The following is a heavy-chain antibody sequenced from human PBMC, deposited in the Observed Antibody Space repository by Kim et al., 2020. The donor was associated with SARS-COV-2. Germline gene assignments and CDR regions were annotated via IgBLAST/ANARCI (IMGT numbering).Heavy chain of an antibody. CDR1: GFTFSNYA. J-gene: IGHJ4*02. V-gene: IGHV3-23*01. CDR2: ISGGGGST. D-gene: IGHD3-10*01. CDR3: ATMIRGVTYFFDS. Sequence: GGSLRLSCAASGFTFSNYAMSWVRQAPGKGLEWVSGISGGGGSTYYADSVKGRFTISRDNSKNTLYVQMNSLRAEDTAVYYCATMIRGVTYFFDSWGQGTLVTVSS.